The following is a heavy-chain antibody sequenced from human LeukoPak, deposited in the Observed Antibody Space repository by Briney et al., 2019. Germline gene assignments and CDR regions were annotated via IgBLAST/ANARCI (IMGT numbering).Heavy chain of an antibody. Sequence: GGSLRLSCTASGFTFSGYSMNWIRQAPGKGLEWVSSFGTRSTSIYHAGSVKGRFAISRDNAKNSPYLQMNSLRAEDTAVYYCAKDAGALIAFDIWGQGTMVTVSS. CDR2: FGTRSTSI. CDR3: AKDAGALIAFDI. D-gene: IGHD7-27*01. J-gene: IGHJ3*02. CDR1: GFTFSGYS. V-gene: IGHV3-21*04.